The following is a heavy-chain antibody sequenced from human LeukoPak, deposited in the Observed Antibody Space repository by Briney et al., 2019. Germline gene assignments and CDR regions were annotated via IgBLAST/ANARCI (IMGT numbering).Heavy chain of an antibody. J-gene: IGHJ4*02. D-gene: IGHD5-18*01. Sequence: PGGSLRLSCAASGFTFSSYGMHWVRQAPGKGLEWVAFIRYDGSNKYYADSVKGRFTISRDNSKNTLYLQMNSLRAEDTAVYYCARDRRYSYGAFDFDYWGQGTLVTVSS. CDR2: IRYDGSNK. CDR3: ARDRRYSYGAFDFDY. CDR1: GFTFSSYG. V-gene: IGHV3-30*02.